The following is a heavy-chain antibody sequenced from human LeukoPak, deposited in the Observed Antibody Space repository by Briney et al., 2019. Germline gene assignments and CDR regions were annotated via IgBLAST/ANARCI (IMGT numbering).Heavy chain of an antibody. CDR2: ISDTGGRT. Sequence: GGSLRLSCAVSGITLSNYGMTCVRQAPGKGLEWVAGISDTGGRTNYADSVKGRFTISRDNSKNTLYLHLNSLRAEDTDIYYCAKEEKDFYDSSGYYPIDYWGQGTLVTVSS. J-gene: IGHJ4*02. CDR3: AKEEKDFYDSSGYYPIDY. CDR1: GITLSNYG. V-gene: IGHV3-23*01. D-gene: IGHD3-22*01.